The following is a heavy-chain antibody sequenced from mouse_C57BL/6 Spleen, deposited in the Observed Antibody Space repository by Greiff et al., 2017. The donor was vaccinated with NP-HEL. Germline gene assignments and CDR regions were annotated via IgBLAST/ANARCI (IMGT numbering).Heavy chain of an antibody. Sequence: EVKLMESGGGLVKPGGSLKLSCAASGFTFSDYGMHWVRQAPEKGLEWVAYISSGSSTIYYADTVKGRFTISRDNAKNTLFLQMTSLRSEDTAMYYCAGGSMVTTRGFAYWGQGTLVTVSA. V-gene: IGHV5-17*01. CDR1: GFTFSDYG. D-gene: IGHD2-2*01. J-gene: IGHJ3*01. CDR3: AGGSMVTTRGFAY. CDR2: ISSGSSTI.